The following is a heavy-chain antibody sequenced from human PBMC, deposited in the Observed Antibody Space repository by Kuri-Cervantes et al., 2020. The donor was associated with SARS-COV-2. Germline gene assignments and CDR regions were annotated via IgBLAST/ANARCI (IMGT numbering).Heavy chain of an antibody. CDR1: GCSISSSSYY. CDR3: ARDLWGSPGYMDV. CDR2: IYYSGST. J-gene: IGHJ6*03. D-gene: IGHD3-16*01. Sequence: GSLRLSCTVSGCSISSSSYYWGWLRQPPGKGLEWIGSIYYSGSTYYYPSLKSRVTLSVDTSKNQFSLKLSSVTAADTAGYYCARDLWGSPGYMDVWGKGTTVTVSS. V-gene: IGHV4-39*07.